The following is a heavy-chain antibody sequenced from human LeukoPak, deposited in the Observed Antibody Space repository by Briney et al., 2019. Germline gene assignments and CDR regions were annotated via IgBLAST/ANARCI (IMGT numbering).Heavy chain of an antibody. D-gene: IGHD6-19*01. J-gene: IGHJ4*02. CDR1: GYTFTSYY. CDR2: INPNSGGT. CDR3: ARMGSGWYSFDY. Sequence: ASVKVSCKASGYTFTSYYMHWVRQAPGQGLEWMGWINPNSGGTNYAQKFQGRVTMTRDTSISTAYMELSRLRSDDTAVYYCARMGSGWYSFDYWGQGTLVTVSS. V-gene: IGHV1-2*02.